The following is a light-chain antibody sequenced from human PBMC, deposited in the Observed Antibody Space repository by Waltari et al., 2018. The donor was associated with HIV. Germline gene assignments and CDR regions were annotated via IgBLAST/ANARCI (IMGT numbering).Light chain of an antibody. Sequence: QSVLTQPPSASGTPGQGVTISCSGSSSNIGSNAVNWYRQLPGTAPKVLIYSNNQLPSGVPDRVAGSKSGTSASLAISGLQSEDDADYYCAAWDDSLNGLLFGGGTKLTVL. J-gene: IGLJ2*01. CDR2: SNN. V-gene: IGLV1-44*01. CDR1: SSNIGSNA. CDR3: AAWDDSLNGLL.